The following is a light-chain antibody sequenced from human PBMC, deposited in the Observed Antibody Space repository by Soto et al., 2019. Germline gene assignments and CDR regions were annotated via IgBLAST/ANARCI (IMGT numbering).Light chain of an antibody. CDR1: QSISSW. J-gene: IGKJ4*01. Sequence: DIQMTQSPSTLSASVGDRVTITCRASQSISSWLAWYQQKPGKAPKLLIYKASSLESGVPSRFSGSGSGTEFTLTISSLQPDDFATYYCQQYNSYPLGFGGGTKVELK. V-gene: IGKV1-5*03. CDR3: QQYNSYPLG. CDR2: KAS.